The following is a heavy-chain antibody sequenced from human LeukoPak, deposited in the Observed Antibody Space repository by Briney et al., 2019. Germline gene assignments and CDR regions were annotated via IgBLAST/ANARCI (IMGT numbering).Heavy chain of an antibody. CDR1: GFTFSSYG. V-gene: IGHV3-30*18. Sequence: GRSLRLSCAASGFTFSSYGMQWVRQAPGKGLEWVAVISYDGSNKYYADSVKGRFTISRDNSKNTLYLQMNSLRAEDTAVYYCAKDSYLDYWGQGTLVTVSS. J-gene: IGHJ4*02. D-gene: IGHD2-2*02. CDR2: ISYDGSNK. CDR3: AKDSYLDY.